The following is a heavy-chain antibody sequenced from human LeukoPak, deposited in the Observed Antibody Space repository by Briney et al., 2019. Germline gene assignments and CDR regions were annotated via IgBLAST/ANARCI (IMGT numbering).Heavy chain of an antibody. D-gene: IGHD2-15*01. Sequence: VASVKVSSKASGGTFSSYAISWVRQAPGQGLEWMGGIIPIFGTANYAQKFQGRVTITADESTSTAYMELSSLRSEDTAVYYCAAGVPAQYCSGGSCYYAYWGQGTLVTVSS. CDR1: GGTFSSYA. V-gene: IGHV1-69*13. CDR2: IIPIFGTA. J-gene: IGHJ4*02. CDR3: AAGVPAQYCSGGSCYYAY.